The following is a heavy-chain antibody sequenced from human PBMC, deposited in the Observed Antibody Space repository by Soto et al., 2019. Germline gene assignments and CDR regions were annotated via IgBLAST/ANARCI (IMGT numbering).Heavy chain of an antibody. V-gene: IGHV4-39*07. Sequence: PSETLSLTCTVSGGSISSGGYYWSWIHQHPGKGLEWIGEINRSGSTNHNPSLKSRVTISLDTSKNQFSLILSSVTAEDTAVYYCANSRDDTDWFDPWGQGTLVTVSS. CDR2: INRSGST. D-gene: IGHD3-22*01. CDR3: ANSRDDTDWFDP. J-gene: IGHJ5*02. CDR1: GGSISSGGYY.